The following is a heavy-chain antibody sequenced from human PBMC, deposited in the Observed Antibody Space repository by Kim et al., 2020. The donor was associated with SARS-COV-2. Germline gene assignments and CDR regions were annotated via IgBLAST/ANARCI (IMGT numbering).Heavy chain of an antibody. D-gene: IGHD3-10*01. J-gene: IGHJ6*02. CDR2: INTGNNNT. CDR3: ARDPTYYSVLGISRGYYGMDV. CDR1: GYRFTGYA. Sequence: ASVKVSCKGSGYRFTGYAMHWVRQAPGQRLEWMGWINTGNNNTKYSQKFRGRVTITRDTSASTVYMELSSLRSEDAAVYYCARDPTYYSVLGISRGYYGMDVWGQGTTVTVSS. V-gene: IGHV1-3*04.